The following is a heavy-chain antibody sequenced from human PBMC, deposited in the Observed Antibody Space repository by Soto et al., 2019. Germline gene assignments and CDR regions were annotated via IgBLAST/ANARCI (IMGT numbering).Heavy chain of an antibody. CDR1: GGTFSSYA. D-gene: IGHD1-20*01. CDR3: ARDGGNDNWNHNY. Sequence: ASVKVSCKASGGTFSSYAISWVRQAPGQGLEWMGGIIPIFGTANYAQKLQGRVTITADESTSTAYMELSSLRSEDTAVYYCARDGGNDNWNHNYWGQGTLVTVSS. CDR2: IIPIFGTA. J-gene: IGHJ4*02. V-gene: IGHV1-69*13.